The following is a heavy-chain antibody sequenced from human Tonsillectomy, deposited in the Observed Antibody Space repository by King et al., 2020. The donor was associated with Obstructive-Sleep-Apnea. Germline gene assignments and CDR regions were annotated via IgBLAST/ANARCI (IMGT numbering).Heavy chain of an antibody. J-gene: IGHJ4*02. CDR3: AKDQDGSSYLFDY. CDR1: GFTFSNYG. V-gene: IGHV3-30*02. D-gene: IGHD6-6*01. CDR2: IRYDGRNK. Sequence: VQLVESGGGVVQPVRSLRLSWAASGFTFSNYGMHWVRQAPGKGLGGAALIRYDGRNKDYAASVKGRFTISRDNSKNTLYLQMNSLRAEDTAVYYCAKDQDGSSYLFDYWGQGPLVTVSS.